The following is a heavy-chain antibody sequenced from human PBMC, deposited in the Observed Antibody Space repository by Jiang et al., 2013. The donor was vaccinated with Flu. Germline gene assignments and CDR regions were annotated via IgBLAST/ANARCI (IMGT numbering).Heavy chain of an antibody. CDR1: GDSVSSNSAA. CDR2: TYYRSKWYN. D-gene: IGHD2-15*01. V-gene: IGHV6-1*01. Sequence: SQTLSLTCAISGDSVSSNSAAWNWIRQSPSRGLEWLGRTYYRSKWYNDYAVSVKSRITINPDTSKNQFSLQLNSVTPEDTAVYYCARDRREVGCSGGSCYNYYYGMDVWGQGTTVTVSS. J-gene: IGHJ6*02. CDR3: ARDRREVGCSGGSCYNYYYGMDV.